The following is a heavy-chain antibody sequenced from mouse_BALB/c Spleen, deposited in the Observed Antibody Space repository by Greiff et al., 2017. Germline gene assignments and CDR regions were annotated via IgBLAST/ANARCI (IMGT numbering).Heavy chain of an antibody. V-gene: IGHV1-15*01. D-gene: IGHD1-1*01. CDR1: GYTFTDYE. Sequence: QVQLQQSGAELVRPGASVTLSCKASGYTFTDYEMHWVKQTPVHGLEWIGAIDPETGGTAYNQKFKGKATLTADKSSSTAYMELRSLTSEDSAVYYCTRDYGSSYPYYFDYWGQGTTLTVSS. CDR2: IDPETGGT. CDR3: TRDYGSSYPYYFDY. J-gene: IGHJ2*01.